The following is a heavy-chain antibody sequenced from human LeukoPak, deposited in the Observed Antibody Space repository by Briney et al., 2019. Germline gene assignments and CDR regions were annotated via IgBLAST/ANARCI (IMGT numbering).Heavy chain of an antibody. CDR3: AKESYAVDV. V-gene: IGHV3-23*01. D-gene: IGHD1-26*01. Sequence: ASVKVSCKASGGTFSSYAISWVRQAPGKGLEWVSAISGSGGSTYYADSVKGRFTISRDNSKNTLYLQMNSLRAEDTAVYYCAKESYAVDVWGKGTTVTVSS. CDR2: ISGSGGST. CDR1: GGTFSSYA. J-gene: IGHJ6*04.